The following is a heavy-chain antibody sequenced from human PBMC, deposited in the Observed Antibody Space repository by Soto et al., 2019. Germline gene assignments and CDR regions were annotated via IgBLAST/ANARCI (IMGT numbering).Heavy chain of an antibody. CDR2: IFPGDSDT. D-gene: IGHD6-25*01. CDR1: GCRFTSYW. V-gene: IGHV5-51*01. Sequence: VESLKVWFRVSGCRFTSYWSCCVLQMPGKGLDCMGIIFPGDSDTRYSPYFQGQVTISADRSISNAYLQWNRLKASDTAMYYCARHNHYSNGGHWFDTWGQRPLV. CDR3: ARHNHYSNGGHWFDT. J-gene: IGHJ5*02.